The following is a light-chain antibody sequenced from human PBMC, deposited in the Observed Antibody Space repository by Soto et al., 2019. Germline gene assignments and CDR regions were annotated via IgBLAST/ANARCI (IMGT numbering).Light chain of an antibody. CDR2: DVS. CDR1: SSDVGGYNY. V-gene: IGLV2-14*01. J-gene: IGLJ3*02. CDR3: SSYTSSSTLGV. Sequence: QSALTQPACVSGSPGQSITISCTGTSSDVGGYNYVSWYQQHPGKAPKLMIYDVSNRPSGVSNRFSGSKSGNTASLTISGLQAEDEADYYCSSYTSSSTLGVFGGRTKLTVL.